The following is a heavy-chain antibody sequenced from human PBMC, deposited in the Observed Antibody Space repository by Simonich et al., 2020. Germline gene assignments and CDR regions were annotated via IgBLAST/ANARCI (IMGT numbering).Heavy chain of an antibody. J-gene: IGHJ6*02. CDR1: GFTFSSYS. Sequence: EVQLVESGGGLVKPGGSLRLSCAASGFTFSSYSMNWVRQAPGKGLEGGSSISSSSSYIYYADSVKGRFTNARDNAKNSLYLKMNSLRAEDTAVYYCAGWIAVAGTGAYGMDVWGQGTTVTVSS. D-gene: IGHD6-19*01. CDR2: ISSSSSYI. V-gene: IGHV3-21*01. CDR3: AGWIAVAGTGAYGMDV.